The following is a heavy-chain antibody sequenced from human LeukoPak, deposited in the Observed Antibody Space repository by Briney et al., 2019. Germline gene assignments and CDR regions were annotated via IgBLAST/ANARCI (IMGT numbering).Heavy chain of an antibody. V-gene: IGHV4-59*01. CDR3: ARSSFHGDHIDY. J-gene: IGHJ4*02. CDR2: IYYSGST. D-gene: IGHD4-17*01. CDR1: GGSISSYY. Sequence: SETLSLTCTVSGGSISSYYWSWIRQPPGKGLECIGYIYYSGSTNYNPSFKSRVAISVDTSKSQFSLKLSSVTAADTAVYYCARSSFHGDHIDYWGQGTLVTVSS.